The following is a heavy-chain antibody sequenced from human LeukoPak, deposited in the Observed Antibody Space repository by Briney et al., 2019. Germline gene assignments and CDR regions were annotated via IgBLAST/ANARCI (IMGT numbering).Heavy chain of an antibody. CDR2: ISAYNGNT. CDR1: GYTFTSYG. CDR3: ARGYDSSGYYYGGLDY. Sequence: GASVKVSCKASGYTFTSYGISWVRQAPGQGLEWMGWISAYNGNTNYAQKLQGRVTMTTDTSTSTAYMELRSLRSDDTAVYYCARGYDSSGYYYGGLDYWGQGTLVTASS. D-gene: IGHD3-22*01. J-gene: IGHJ4*02. V-gene: IGHV1-18*01.